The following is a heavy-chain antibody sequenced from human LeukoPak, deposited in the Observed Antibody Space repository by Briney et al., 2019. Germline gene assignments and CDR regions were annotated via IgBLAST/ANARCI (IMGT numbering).Heavy chain of an antibody. V-gene: IGHV5-51*01. J-gene: IGHJ3*02. CDR2: IYPGDSDT. Sequence: GESLKISCKGSGYSFPTYWIAWVRQMPGKGLEWMGIIYPGDSDTRYSPPFQGQVTISADKSISTAYLQWSSLKASDIAMYYCARPRMSGSFGAFDIWGQGTMVTVSS. D-gene: IGHD1-26*01. CDR3: ARPRMSGSFGAFDI. CDR1: GYSFPTYW.